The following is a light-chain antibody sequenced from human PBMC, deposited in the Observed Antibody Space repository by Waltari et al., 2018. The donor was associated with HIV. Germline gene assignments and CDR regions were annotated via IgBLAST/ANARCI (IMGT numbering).Light chain of an antibody. V-gene: IGLV2-11*01. CDR3: CSYAGSSWV. J-gene: IGLJ3*02. Sequence: QSALTQPRSVSGSPGQSVTISCTGTSSDIGGYNYVPWYQQYPGKAPKLMIYDVSERPSGVPDRFSGSKSGNTASLTISGLQAEDETDYYCCSYAGSSWVFGGGTKLTVL. CDR2: DVS. CDR1: SSDIGGYNY.